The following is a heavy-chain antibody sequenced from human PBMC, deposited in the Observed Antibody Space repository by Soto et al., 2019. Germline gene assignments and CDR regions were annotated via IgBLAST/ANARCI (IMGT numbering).Heavy chain of an antibody. Sequence: QVQVVQSGPELKKPGASVKVSCKAQGYIFTKYGIGWVRQAPGHGLEWMGLINVYNGDRKVAQKFQDRVSMTTDTATDKAYMELKSLRSGDTAVYYCARLQLGGDRMLNWFDHWGQGTLVTVSS. J-gene: IGHJ5*02. V-gene: IGHV1-18*01. CDR2: INVYNGDR. CDR1: GYIFTKYG. D-gene: IGHD2-21*02. CDR3: ARLQLGGDRMLNWFDH.